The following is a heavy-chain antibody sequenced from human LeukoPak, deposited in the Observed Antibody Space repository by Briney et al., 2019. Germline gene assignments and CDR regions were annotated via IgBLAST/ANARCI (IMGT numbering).Heavy chain of an antibody. Sequence: ASVKVSCKASGYTFTSYGIGWVRQAPGQGPEWMGWISAYNGNTNYAQKLQGRVTMTTDTSTSTAYMELRSLRSDDTAVYYCARVVPAAISTDNWFDPWGQGTLVTVSS. CDR3: ARVVPAAISTDNWFDP. CDR1: GYTFTSYG. J-gene: IGHJ5*02. CDR2: ISAYNGNT. D-gene: IGHD2-2*01. V-gene: IGHV1-18*01.